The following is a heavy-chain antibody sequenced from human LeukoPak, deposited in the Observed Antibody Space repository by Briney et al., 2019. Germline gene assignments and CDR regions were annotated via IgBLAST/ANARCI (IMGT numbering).Heavy chain of an antibody. CDR2: ISYDGSNK. V-gene: IGHV3-30*04. Sequence: SGGSLRLSCAASGFTFSSYAMHWVRQAPGKGLEWVAVISYDGSNKYYADSVKGRFTISRDNSKNTLYLQMNSLRAEDTAVYYCARVRAYQLLSAFDYWGQGTLVTVSS. CDR3: ARVRAYQLLSAFDY. D-gene: IGHD2-2*01. J-gene: IGHJ4*02. CDR1: GFTFSSYA.